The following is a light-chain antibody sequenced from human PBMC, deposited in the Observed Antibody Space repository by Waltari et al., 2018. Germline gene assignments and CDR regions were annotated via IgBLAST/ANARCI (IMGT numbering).Light chain of an antibody. Sequence: DIVMTQSPNSLAVSLGERATINCKSSQSVLYSSNNKNHLSWYQQKPGPPPNLLIYWASFRESGVPDRFSGSGSGSDFTLTISNLQAEDVAVYYCQQYYTTPWTFGQGTKMEIK. CDR3: QQYYTTPWT. CDR1: QSVLYSSNNKNH. V-gene: IGKV4-1*01. CDR2: WAS. J-gene: IGKJ1*01.